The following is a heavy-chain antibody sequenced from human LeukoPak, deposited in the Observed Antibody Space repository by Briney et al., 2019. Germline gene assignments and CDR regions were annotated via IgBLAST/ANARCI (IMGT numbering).Heavy chain of an antibody. CDR3: ARWKSLKGTFDY. CDR1: GFTFSNYA. D-gene: IGHD1-7*01. V-gene: IGHV3-30*04. CDR2: ISYDGNKK. J-gene: IGHJ4*02. Sequence: GGSLRLSCAASGFTFSNYAMNWVRQAPGKGLEWVAVISYDGNKKYYADSVKGRFTISRDNSKNTLYLQMNSLRAEDTAVYYCARWKSLKGTFDYGGQGTLVTVSS.